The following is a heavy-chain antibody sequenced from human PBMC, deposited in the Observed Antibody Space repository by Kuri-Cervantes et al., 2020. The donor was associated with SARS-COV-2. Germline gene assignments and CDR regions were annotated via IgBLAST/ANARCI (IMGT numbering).Heavy chain of an antibody. Sequence: SETLSLTCTVSGGSISSYYWSWIRQPPGKGLEWIGYIYYSGSTNYNPSLKSRDTISVDTSKNQFSLKLSSVTAADTAVYYCARRKLGGAFDIWGQGTMVTVSS. J-gene: IGHJ3*02. CDR1: GGSISSYY. CDR3: ARRKLGGAFDI. D-gene: IGHD1-14*01. CDR2: IYYSGST. V-gene: IGHV4-59*12.